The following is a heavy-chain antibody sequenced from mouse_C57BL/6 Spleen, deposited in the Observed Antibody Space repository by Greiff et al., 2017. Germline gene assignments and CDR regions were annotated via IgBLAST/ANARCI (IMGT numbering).Heavy chain of an antibody. CDR3: ARLDSYYEAY. Sequence: VQLQQPGAELVKPGASVKLSCKASGYTFTSYWMHWVKQRPGRGLEWIGRIDPNSGGTKYNAKFKSKATLTVDKPARTAYMQISSLTSEDTAVYYCARLDSYYEAYWGQGTLVTVSA. J-gene: IGHJ3*01. D-gene: IGHD2-12*01. CDR1: GYTFTSYW. CDR2: IDPNSGGT. V-gene: IGHV1-72*01.